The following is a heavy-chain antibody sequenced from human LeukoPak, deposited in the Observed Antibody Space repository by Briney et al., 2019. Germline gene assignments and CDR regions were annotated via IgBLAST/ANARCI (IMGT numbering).Heavy chain of an antibody. V-gene: IGHV3-48*02. J-gene: IGHJ4*02. D-gene: IGHD4-17*01. CDR2: ITSGSSPI. CDR3: ARRAYGDDSFDY. Sequence: PGGSLRLSCAASGFTFSNYGMHWVRQAPGKGLEWVSYITSGSSPIYYADSVKGRFTISRDNAKNSLYLQMNSLRDEDTAVYYCARRAYGDDSFDYWGQGTLVTVSS. CDR1: GFTFSNYG.